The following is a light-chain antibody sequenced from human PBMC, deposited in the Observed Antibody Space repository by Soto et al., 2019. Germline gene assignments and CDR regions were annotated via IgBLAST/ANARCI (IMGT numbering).Light chain of an antibody. Sequence: QSVLTQPPSVSAAPGQKVTISCSGSTSNIGSNYVSWYQQLPGTAPKLLIYDNYNRPSGIPDRYSGSKSGTSATLGISGLQTGDEADYYCGTCYNSLSGGGVVFGGGTKLTVL. CDR1: TSNIGSNY. J-gene: IGLJ3*02. CDR2: DNY. CDR3: GTCYNSLSGGGVV. V-gene: IGLV1-51*01.